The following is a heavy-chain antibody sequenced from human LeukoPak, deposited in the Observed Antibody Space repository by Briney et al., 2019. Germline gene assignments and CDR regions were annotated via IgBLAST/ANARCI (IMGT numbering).Heavy chain of an antibody. J-gene: IGHJ6*02. Sequence: GGSLRLSCAASGFTFSDYYMSWIRQAPGKGLEWVSYISSSGSTIYYADSVKGRFTISRDNAKNSLYLQMNSLRAEGTAVYYCAREDIVVVPARVAYYYYGMDVWGQGTTVTVSS. CDR3: AREDIVVVPARVAYYYYGMDV. CDR2: ISSSGSTI. V-gene: IGHV3-11*01. CDR1: GFTFSDYY. D-gene: IGHD2-2*01.